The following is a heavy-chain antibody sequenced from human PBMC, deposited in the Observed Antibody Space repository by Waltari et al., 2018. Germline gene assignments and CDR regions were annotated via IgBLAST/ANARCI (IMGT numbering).Heavy chain of an antibody. V-gene: IGHV1-2*02. Sequence: QVQLVQSGAEVKNPGASVKVSCQASGYNFNGHYIHWVRQAPGQGLEWLGWINSNTGGTKSAQKFQGRVTMTRAASITTVYMELSSLRSDDTAVYYCARDGSGSYWYYMDVWGKGTTVTISS. CDR1: GYNFNGHY. D-gene: IGHD3-10*01. CDR2: INSNTGGT. J-gene: IGHJ6*03. CDR3: ARDGSGSYWYYMDV.